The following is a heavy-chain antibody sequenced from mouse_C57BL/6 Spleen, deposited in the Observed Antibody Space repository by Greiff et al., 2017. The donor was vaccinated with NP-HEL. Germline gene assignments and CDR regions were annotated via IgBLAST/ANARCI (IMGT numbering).Heavy chain of an antibody. CDR2: IDPENGDT. J-gene: IGHJ3*01. CDR3: TPYYYGSPQAWFAY. Sequence: VQLKQSGAELVRPGASVKLSCTASGFNIKDDYMHWVKQRPEQGLEWIGWIDPENGDTEYASKFQGKATRTADTSSNTAYLQLSSLTSEDTAVYYCTPYYYGSPQAWFAYWGQGTLVTVSA. CDR1: GFNIKDDY. V-gene: IGHV14-4*01. D-gene: IGHD1-1*01.